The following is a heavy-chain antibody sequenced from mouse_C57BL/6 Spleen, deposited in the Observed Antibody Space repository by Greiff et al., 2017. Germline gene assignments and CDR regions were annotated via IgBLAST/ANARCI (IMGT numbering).Heavy chain of an antibody. CDR3: AKGAGYFDY. CDR1: GYTFTSYW. D-gene: IGHD3-3*01. J-gene: IGHJ2*01. V-gene: IGHV1-69*01. Sequence: VQLQQPGAELVMPGASVKLSCKASGYTFTSYWMHWVKQRPGQGLEWIGEIDPSDSYTNYNQKFKGKSTLTVDKSSSTAYMQLSSLTSEDSAVYNCAKGAGYFDYWGQGTTLTVS. CDR2: IDPSDSYT.